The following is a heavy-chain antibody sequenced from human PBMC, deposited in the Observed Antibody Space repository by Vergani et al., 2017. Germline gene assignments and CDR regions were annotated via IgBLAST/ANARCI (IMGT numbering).Heavy chain of an antibody. CDR1: GFTFDDYA. CDR2: ISWNSGSI. Sequence: EVQLVESGGGLVQPGRSLRLSCAASGFTFDDYAMHWVRQALGKGLEWVSGISWNSGSIGYAASVKGRFTISRDNAKNSLYLQMNSLRAEDTALYYCAKDVNDFWSGYPDYWGQGTLVTVSS. D-gene: IGHD3-3*01. V-gene: IGHV3-9*01. CDR3: AKDVNDFWSGYPDY. J-gene: IGHJ4*02.